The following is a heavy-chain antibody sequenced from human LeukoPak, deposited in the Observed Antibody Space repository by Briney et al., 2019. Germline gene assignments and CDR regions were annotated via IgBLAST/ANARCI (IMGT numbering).Heavy chain of an antibody. V-gene: IGHV4-31*03. J-gene: IGHJ5*02. CDR3: ARARDYYGSGSYCFDP. Sequence: SETLSLTCTVSGGSISSGGYYRSWIRQHPGKGLEWIGYIYYSGSTYYNPSLKSRVTISVDTSKNQFSLKLSSVTAADTAVYYCARARDYYGSGSYCFDPWGQGTLVTVSS. CDR2: IYYSGST. D-gene: IGHD3-10*01. CDR1: GGSISSGGYY.